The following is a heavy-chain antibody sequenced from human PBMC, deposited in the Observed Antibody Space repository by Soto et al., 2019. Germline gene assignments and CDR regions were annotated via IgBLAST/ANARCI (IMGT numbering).Heavy chain of an antibody. CDR1: GDTVSRETYF. CDR2: TYHTGKT. CDR3: ARGRITCGGDTFDS. V-gene: IGHV4-61*01. J-gene: IGHJ4*02. D-gene: IGHD3-16*01. Sequence: LTCTVSGDTVSRETYFCDWIRQPPGKGLEWIGYTYHTGKTNYNPSLKSRVTISLDTSKNQFSLRLTSVTPADTAVYYCARGRITCGGDTFDSWGRGTLVTVSS.